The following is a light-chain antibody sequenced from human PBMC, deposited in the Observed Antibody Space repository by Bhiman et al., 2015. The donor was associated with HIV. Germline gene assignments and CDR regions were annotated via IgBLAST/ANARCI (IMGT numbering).Light chain of an antibody. CDR3: QSYDSSLSGYVV. CDR1: SPNIGAGYD. CDR2: GNS. Sequence: QSVLTQPPSVSGAPGQRVTISCTGGSPNIGAGYDVHWYQQLPGTAPKLLIYGNSNRPSGVPDRFSGSKSGTSASLAITGLQAEDEADYYCQSYDSSLSGYVVFGGGTKLTVL. J-gene: IGLJ2*01. V-gene: IGLV1-40*01.